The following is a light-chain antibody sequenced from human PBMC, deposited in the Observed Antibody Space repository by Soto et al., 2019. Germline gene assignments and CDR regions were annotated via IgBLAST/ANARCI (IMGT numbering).Light chain of an antibody. CDR3: QPYNNWPLT. Sequence: EIVMTQSPATLSVSPGERATLSCRASQSVSSILAWYQQKPGQAPRLLIYGASTRATGIPARFSGSGSGTEFTLTINSLQSEDFAIYYCQPYNNWPLTFGGGTKVDIK. CDR1: QSVSSI. CDR2: GAS. J-gene: IGKJ4*01. V-gene: IGKV3-15*01.